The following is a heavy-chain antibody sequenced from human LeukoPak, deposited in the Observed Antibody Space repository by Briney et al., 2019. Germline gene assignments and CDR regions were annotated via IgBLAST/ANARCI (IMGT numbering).Heavy chain of an antibody. V-gene: IGHV1-18*01. Sequence: GASVKVSCKASGYTFTSYGISWVRQAPGQGLEWMGWISAYNGNTNYAQKLQGRVTMTTDTSTSTAYMELRSLRSDDTAVYYCARAEYYYDSSGYYYRYFDLWGRGTLVTVSS. CDR3: ARAEYYYDSSGYYYRYFDL. J-gene: IGHJ2*01. D-gene: IGHD3-22*01. CDR1: GYTFTSYG. CDR2: ISAYNGNT.